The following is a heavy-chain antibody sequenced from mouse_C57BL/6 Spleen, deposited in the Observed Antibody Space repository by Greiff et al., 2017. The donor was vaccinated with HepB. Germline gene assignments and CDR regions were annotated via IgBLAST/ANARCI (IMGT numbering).Heavy chain of an antibody. D-gene: IGHD1-1*01. CDR2: IDPSDSYT. Sequence: VQLQQSGAELVMPGASVKLSCKASGYTFTSYWMHWVKQRPGQGLEWIGEIDPSDSYTNYNQKFKGKSTLTVDKSSSTAYMQLSSLTSEDSAVYYCARNYYGSSPMDDWGQGTSVTVSS. V-gene: IGHV1-69*01. J-gene: IGHJ4*01. CDR1: GYTFTSYW. CDR3: ARNYYGSSPMDD.